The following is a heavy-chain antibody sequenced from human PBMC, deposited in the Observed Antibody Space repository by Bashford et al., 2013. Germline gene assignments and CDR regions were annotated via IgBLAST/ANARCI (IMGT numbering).Heavy chain of an antibody. J-gene: IGHJ5*02. CDR3: ARLGSNVLRPRRWFDP. Sequence: WVRQMPGKGLEWMGIIYPGDSDTRYSPSFQGQVTISADKSISTAYLQWSSLKASDTAMYYCARLGSNVLRPRRWFDPWGQGTLVTVSS. V-gene: IGHV5-51*01. D-gene: IGHD3-3*01. CDR2: IYPGDSDT.